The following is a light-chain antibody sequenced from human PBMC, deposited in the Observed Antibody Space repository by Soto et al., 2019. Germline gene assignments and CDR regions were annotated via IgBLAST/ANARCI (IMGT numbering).Light chain of an antibody. V-gene: IGLV2-14*01. CDR3: ASYTGLNTPLV. CDR2: DVG. J-gene: IGLJ1*01. Sequence: QSALTQPASVSRSPGQSVTISCTGTSSDFGAYNYVSWYQQHPGGAPKLVVYDVGHQPSGASNRFSGSKSGNTASLTISGLLTEGESYFYCASYTGLNTPLVFGSGTKLTVL. CDR1: SSDFGAYNY.